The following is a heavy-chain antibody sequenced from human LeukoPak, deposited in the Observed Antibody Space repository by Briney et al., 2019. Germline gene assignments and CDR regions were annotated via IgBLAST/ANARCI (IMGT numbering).Heavy chain of an antibody. V-gene: IGHV1-2*02. CDR3: AREGGVTTTVTTDY. CDR1: GYTFTGYY. Sequence: ASVKVSCKASGYTFTGYYMHWVRQAPGQGLEWMGWINPNSGGTNYAQKFQGRVTMTRDTSISTAYMELSRLRSDDTAVYYCAREGGVTTTVTTDYWGQGTLVTVSS. CDR2: INPNSGGT. J-gene: IGHJ4*02. D-gene: IGHD4-17*01.